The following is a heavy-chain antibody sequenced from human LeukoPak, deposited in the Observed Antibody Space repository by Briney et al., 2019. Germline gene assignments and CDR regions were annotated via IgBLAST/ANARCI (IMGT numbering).Heavy chain of an antibody. D-gene: IGHD3-22*01. CDR2: INWNSDKI. CDR1: GFTFSSYA. J-gene: IGHJ3*01. V-gene: IGHV3-9*01. CDR3: ARASYYYDTTGLGAVDV. Sequence: GGSLRLSCAASGFTFSSYAMSWVRQAPGKGLEWVSGINWNSDKIGYADSVKGRFTISRDDAKNSLFLQMNSLRAEDTALYYCARASYYYDTTGLGAVDVWGQGTMVTVSS.